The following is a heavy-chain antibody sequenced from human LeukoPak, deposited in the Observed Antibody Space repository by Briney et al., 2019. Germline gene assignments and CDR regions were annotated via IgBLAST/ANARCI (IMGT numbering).Heavy chain of an antibody. Sequence: ASVKVSCKASGYTFTNYAMNWVRQAPGQGLEWRGWINPNTGNPTYAQGFTGRFVFSLDTSVTTAYLQISSLKAEDTAVYYCARAYQPLGGLSFPDSWGQGTLVTVSS. CDR1: GYTFTNYA. CDR2: INPNTGNP. V-gene: IGHV7-4-1*02. J-gene: IGHJ5*01. CDR3: ARAYQPLGGLSFPDS. D-gene: IGHD3-16*02.